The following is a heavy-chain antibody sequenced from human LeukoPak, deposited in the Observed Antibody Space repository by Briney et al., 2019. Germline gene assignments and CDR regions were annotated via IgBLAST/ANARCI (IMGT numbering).Heavy chain of an antibody. CDR1: GGPISSGGYY. J-gene: IGHJ4*02. D-gene: IGHD3-22*01. CDR2: IYYSGST. CDR3: ASEKYDSSGYYVGY. Sequence: PSETLSLTCTVSGGPISSGGYYWSWIRQHPGKGLEWIGYIYYSGSTYYNPSLKSRVTISVDTSKNQFSLKLSSVTAADTAVYYCASEKYDSSGYYVGYWGQGTLVTVSS. V-gene: IGHV4-31*03.